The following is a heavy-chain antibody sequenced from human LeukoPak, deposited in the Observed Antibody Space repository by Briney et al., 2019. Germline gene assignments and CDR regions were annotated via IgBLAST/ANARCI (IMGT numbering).Heavy chain of an antibody. CDR1: GGSFGGYY. V-gene: IGHV4-34*01. CDR3: ARGLYYYDSSALDY. CDR2: INHSGST. D-gene: IGHD3-22*01. Sequence: SETLSLTCVVDGGSFGGYYWGWVRQPQGKGLEWIGEINHSGSTNYNPSLKSRVTISVATSKNQFALKRSSVTAADTAVYYCARGLYYYDSSALDYWGQGTLVTVSS. J-gene: IGHJ4*02.